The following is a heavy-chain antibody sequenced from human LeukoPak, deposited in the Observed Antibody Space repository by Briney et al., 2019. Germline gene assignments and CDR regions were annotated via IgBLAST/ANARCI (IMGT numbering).Heavy chain of an antibody. CDR1: GDSISTDY. V-gene: IGHV4-59*08. CDR2: IFYTGRP. Sequence: SETLSLTCTVSGDSISTDYWSWIRRPPGKGLEWIGYIFYTGRPSYNPSLKSRVTISLDESKNQFSLNLGSVTAADTAVYYCTRAPRGAVYYYGLDVWGPGTTVTVSS. CDR3: TRAPRGAVYYYGLDV. J-gene: IGHJ6*02. D-gene: IGHD3-10*01.